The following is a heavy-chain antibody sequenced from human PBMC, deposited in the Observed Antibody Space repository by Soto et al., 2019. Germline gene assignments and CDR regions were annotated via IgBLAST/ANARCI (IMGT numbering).Heavy chain of an antibody. D-gene: IGHD3-10*01. CDR1: GASLRSGTYN. J-gene: IGHJ4*02. Sequence: AETLSLTCTVSGASLRSGTYNWSWIRQPPGKGLEWIVYISHSGRNNDDPSLKRRLTMSVDTSQNQFSLQLTSVTAADTAVYYCSYGSSFDYWGQGTLVTVSS. CDR2: ISHSGRN. V-gene: IGHV4-61*01. CDR3: SYGSSFDY.